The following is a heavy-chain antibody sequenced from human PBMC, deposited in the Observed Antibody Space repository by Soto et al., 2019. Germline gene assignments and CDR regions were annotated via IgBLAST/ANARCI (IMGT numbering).Heavy chain of an antibody. CDR2: INPSGGST. V-gene: IGHV1-46*01. D-gene: IGHD5-18*01. CDR3: ARRVDTAMVALYFDY. Sequence: ASVKVSCKASGYTFTSYYMHWVRQAPGQGLEWMGIINPSGGSTSYAQKFQGRVTMTRDTSTSTVYMELSSLRSEDTAVYYCARRVDTAMVALYFDYWGQGTLVTVSS. CDR1: GYTFTSYY. J-gene: IGHJ4*02.